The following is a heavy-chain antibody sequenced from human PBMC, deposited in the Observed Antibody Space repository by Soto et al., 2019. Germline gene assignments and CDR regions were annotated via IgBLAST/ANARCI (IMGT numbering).Heavy chain of an antibody. V-gene: IGHV1-2*04. D-gene: IGHD3-16*01. CDR2: INPNGGGT. CDR1: GYTLTELS. CDR3: ARGGTPIHY. Sequence: ASVKVSCKVSGYTLTELSMHWVRQAPGQGLEWMGWINPNGGGTNYAQKFQGWVTMTRDTSTSTAYMELRSLRSDDTAVYYCARGGTPIHYWGQGTLVTVSS. J-gene: IGHJ4*02.